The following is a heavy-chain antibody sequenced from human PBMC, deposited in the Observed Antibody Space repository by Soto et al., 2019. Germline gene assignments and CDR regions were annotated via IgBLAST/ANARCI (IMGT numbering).Heavy chain of an antibody. CDR2: INPSGGST. CDR3: ASLPLYGSGSYYFDY. Sequence: QVQLVQSGAEVKKPGASVKVSCKASGYTFTSYYMHWVRQAPGQGLECMGIINPSGGSTSYAQKLQGRVTMTRDTSTSTVYMELSSLRYEDTAVYYCASLPLYGSGSYYFDYWGQGTLVTVSS. CDR1: GYTFTSYY. D-gene: IGHD3-10*01. J-gene: IGHJ4*02. V-gene: IGHV1-46*01.